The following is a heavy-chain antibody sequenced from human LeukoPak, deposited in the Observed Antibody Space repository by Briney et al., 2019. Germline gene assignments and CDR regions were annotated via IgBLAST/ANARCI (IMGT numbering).Heavy chain of an antibody. CDR1: GGSISSNSYY. D-gene: IGHD6-13*01. V-gene: IGHV4-39*01. CDR3: ARHDGSSCWFDP. CDR2: IYYSGST. J-gene: IGHJ5*02. Sequence: SETLSLTCNVSGGSISSNSYYWGWIRQPPGKGLEWIGSIYYSGSTYYNPSLKSRVTISVDTSKNQFSLMLSSVTAADTAVYYCARHDGSSCWFDPWGQGTLVTVSS.